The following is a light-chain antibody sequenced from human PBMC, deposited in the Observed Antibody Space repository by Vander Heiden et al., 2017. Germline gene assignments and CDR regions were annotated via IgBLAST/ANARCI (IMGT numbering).Light chain of an antibody. V-gene: IGKV4-1*01. CDR1: QRVIYSSYNKSH. CDR2: WAS. Sequence: IVMFQSPASLPVSPGERATINCKSSQRVIYSSYNKSHLAWYQQKPGQPPKLLIYWASTRESGVPDRFSGSGSGTEFTLTINSLQAEDVAVYYCQQYYSTPLTFGGGTKVEIK. J-gene: IGKJ4*01. CDR3: QQYYSTPLT.